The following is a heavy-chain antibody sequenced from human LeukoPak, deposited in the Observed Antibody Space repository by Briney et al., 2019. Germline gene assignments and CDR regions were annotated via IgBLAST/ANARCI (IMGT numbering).Heavy chain of an antibody. J-gene: IGHJ3*02. CDR3: VRADYNGGNPGSFDI. CDR2: IYYTGIS. V-gene: IGHV4-39*07. Sequence: SETLSLTCTVSGGSISSYYWGWIRQPPGKGLEWIGTIYYTGISYYNPSLESRVTSSLDTSKNQFSLTLNSVTAADTAVYYCVRADYNGGNPGSFDIWGRGTMVTVSS. CDR1: GGSISSYY. D-gene: IGHD2-8*01.